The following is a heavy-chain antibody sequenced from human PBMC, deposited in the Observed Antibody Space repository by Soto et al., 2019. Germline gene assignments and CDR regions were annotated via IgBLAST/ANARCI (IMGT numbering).Heavy chain of an antibody. CDR2: ISAYNGNT. Sequence: ASVKVSCKASGYTFTSYGISWVRQAPGQGLEWMGWISAYNGNTNYAQKLQGRVTMTTDTSTSTAYMELRSLRPDDTAVYYCARDGAAGVPAATHGFEWSYYYYMDVWGKGTTVTVSS. J-gene: IGHJ6*03. CDR1: GYTFTSYG. V-gene: IGHV1-18*01. CDR3: ARDGAAGVPAATHGFEWSYYYYMDV. D-gene: IGHD2-2*01.